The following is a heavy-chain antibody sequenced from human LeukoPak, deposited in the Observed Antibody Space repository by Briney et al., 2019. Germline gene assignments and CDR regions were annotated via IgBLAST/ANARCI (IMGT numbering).Heavy chain of an antibody. CDR2: ISWNSGSI. V-gene: IGHV3-9*01. D-gene: IGHD3-22*01. J-gene: IGHJ3*02. CDR1: GFTFDDYA. Sequence: GRSLRLSCAASGFTFDDYAMHWVRQAPGKGLEWVSGISWNSGSIGYADSVKGRFTISRDNAKNSLYLQMNSLRAEDTALYYCAKDMAYYYDSSGWHSAFDIWGQGTMVTVSS. CDR3: AKDMAYYYDSSGWHSAFDI.